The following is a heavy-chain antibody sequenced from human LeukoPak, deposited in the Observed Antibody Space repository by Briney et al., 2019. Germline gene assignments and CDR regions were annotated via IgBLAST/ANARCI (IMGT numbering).Heavy chain of an antibody. Sequence: GESLKISCKASGYSFTTHWIGWVRQMPGKGLEWMGIIYPGDSDTRYSPSFQGHVTISADKSISTAYLQWSSLKASDTAMYYCARHARGVRGVNTFWFDPWGQGTLVTVSS. D-gene: IGHD3-10*01. J-gene: IGHJ5*02. CDR3: ARHARGVRGVNTFWFDP. CDR1: GYSFTTHW. V-gene: IGHV5-51*01. CDR2: IYPGDSDT.